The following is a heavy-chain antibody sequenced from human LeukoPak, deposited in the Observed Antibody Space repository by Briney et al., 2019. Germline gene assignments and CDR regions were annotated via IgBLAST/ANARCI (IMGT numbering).Heavy chain of an antibody. CDR3: TTDYGDEDFDY. D-gene: IGHD4-17*01. Sequence: GGSLRLSRAASGFTFSNAWMSWVRQAPGKGLEWVGRIKSKTDGGTTDYAAPVKGRFTISRDDSKNTLYLQMNSLKTEDTAVYYCTTDYGDEDFDYWGQGTLVTVSS. V-gene: IGHV3-15*01. J-gene: IGHJ4*02. CDR1: GFTFSNAW. CDR2: IKSKTDGGTT.